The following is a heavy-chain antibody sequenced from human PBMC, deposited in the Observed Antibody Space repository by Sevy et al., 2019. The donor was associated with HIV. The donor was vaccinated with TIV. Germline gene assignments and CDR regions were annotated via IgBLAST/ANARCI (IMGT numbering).Heavy chain of an antibody. J-gene: IGHJ4*02. Sequence: GGSLRLSCAASGFTFSSYGMHWVRQAPGKGLEWVAVIWYDGSNKYYADSVKGRFTISRDNSKNTLYLQMNSLRAEDTAVYYCAKDVSSSWQTELDYWGQGTLVTVSS. D-gene: IGHD6-13*01. CDR2: IWYDGSNK. CDR1: GFTFSSYG. V-gene: IGHV3-33*06. CDR3: AKDVSSSWQTELDY.